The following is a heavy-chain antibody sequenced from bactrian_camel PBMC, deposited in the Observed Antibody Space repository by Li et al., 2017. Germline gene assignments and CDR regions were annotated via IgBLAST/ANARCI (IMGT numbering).Heavy chain of an antibody. J-gene: IGHJ4*01. CDR2: LSVAGGTT. CDR1: EATQC. CDR3: APSQDLTYYADHLPVRECHD. V-gene: IGHV3S61*01. Sequence: VQLVESGGGSVQPGGSLRLSCAASEATQCMAWFRQAQAPGEEREGIAFLSVAGGTTWIDASVQGRFTLSRDNANYTVYLHMDSLKPEGTAVYYCAPSQDLTYYADHLPVRECHDWGQGTQVTVS. D-gene: IGHD2*01.